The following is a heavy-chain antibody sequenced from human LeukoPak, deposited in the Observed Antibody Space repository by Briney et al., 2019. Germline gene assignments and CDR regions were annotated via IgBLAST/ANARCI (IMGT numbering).Heavy chain of an antibody. V-gene: IGHV4-59*01. CDR1: GGSINNYY. Sequence: PSETLSLTCSVSGGSINNYYWSWIRQPPGKGLEWIGYIYYSGSTNYNPSLKSRATISVDTSKNQFSLKLSSVTAADTAVYYCARIYDFWSGYRPTDWFDPWGQGTLVTVSS. J-gene: IGHJ5*02. D-gene: IGHD3-3*01. CDR3: ARIYDFWSGYRPTDWFDP. CDR2: IYYSGST.